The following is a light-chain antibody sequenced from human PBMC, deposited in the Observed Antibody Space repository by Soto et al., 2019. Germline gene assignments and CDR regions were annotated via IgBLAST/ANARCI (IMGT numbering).Light chain of an antibody. CDR1: QSISSW. J-gene: IGKJ2*01. V-gene: IGKV1-5*01. Sequence: DIQMTQSPSTLSASVGDRVTITCRASQSISSWLAWYKQKPGKAPKLLLYDASSLESGVQSRFSGSGSGTEFTLTISSLQPDDFATYYCQQYNTFSYTFGRGTKLEI. CDR2: DAS. CDR3: QQYNTFSYT.